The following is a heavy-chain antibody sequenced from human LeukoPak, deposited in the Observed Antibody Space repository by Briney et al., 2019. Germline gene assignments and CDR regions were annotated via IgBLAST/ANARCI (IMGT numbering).Heavy chain of an antibody. CDR1: GFTFDGYG. V-gene: IGHV3-9*01. CDR3: TKVTDWRTGFDY. CDR2: ITWNSDDM. D-gene: IGHD3-9*01. J-gene: IGHJ4*02. Sequence: PGGFLRLSCAASGFTFDGYGMYWVRQAPGKGLEWVSGITWNSDDMAYADSVKGRFTISRDNAKNCLYLQMNSLRVEDTALYYCTKVTDWRTGFDYWGQGTLVTVSS.